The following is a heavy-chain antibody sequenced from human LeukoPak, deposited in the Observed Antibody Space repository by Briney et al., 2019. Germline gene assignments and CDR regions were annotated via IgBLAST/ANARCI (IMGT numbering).Heavy chain of an antibody. D-gene: IGHD2-2*01. Sequence: PSETLSLTCAVSGYSISSSNWWGWIRQPPGKGLEWIGHIYYSGSIYYNPSLKSRVTMSVDTSKNQFSLKLSSVTAVDTAVYYCARSDNPAGDAFDIWGQGTMVTVSS. J-gene: IGHJ3*02. CDR1: GYSISSSNW. V-gene: IGHV4-28*05. CDR2: IYYSGSI. CDR3: ARSDNPAGDAFDI.